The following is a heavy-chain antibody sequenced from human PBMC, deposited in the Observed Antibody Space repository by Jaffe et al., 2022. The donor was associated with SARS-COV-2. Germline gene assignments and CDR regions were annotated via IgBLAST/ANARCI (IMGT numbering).Heavy chain of an antibody. CDR1: GFTFSSYS. CDR3: AREMGVERQYDAFDI. V-gene: IGHV3-48*02. CDR2: ISSSSSTI. D-gene: IGHD1-26*01. Sequence: EVQLVESGGGLVQPGGSLRLSCAASGFTFSSYSMNWVRQAPGKGLEWVSYISSSSSTIYYADSVKGRFTISRDNAKNSLYLQMNSLRDEDTAVYYCAREMGVERQYDAFDIWGQGTMVTVSS. J-gene: IGHJ3*02.